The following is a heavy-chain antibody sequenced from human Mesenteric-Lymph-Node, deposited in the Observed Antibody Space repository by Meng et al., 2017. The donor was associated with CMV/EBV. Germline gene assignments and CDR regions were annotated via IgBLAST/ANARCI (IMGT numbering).Heavy chain of an antibody. CDR1: GFTFSSYG. CDR2: IWYDGTNK. J-gene: IGHJ6*02. Sequence: GESLKISCAASGFTFSSYGMHWVRQAPGKGLEWVAVIWYDGTNKYYADSVKGRFTISRDNSKNTLYLQMNSLRAEDTAVYYCAKRRSVNVYYGMDVWGQGSTVTVSS. D-gene: IGHD6-25*01. V-gene: IGHV3-33*06. CDR3: AKRRSVNVYYGMDV.